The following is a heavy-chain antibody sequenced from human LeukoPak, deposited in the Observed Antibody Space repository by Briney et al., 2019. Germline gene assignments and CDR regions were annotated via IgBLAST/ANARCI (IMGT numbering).Heavy chain of an antibody. CDR3: ARSRGGYNWRSFDY. J-gene: IGHJ4*02. CDR2: ISWNSGSI. CDR1: GFTFDDYA. Sequence: AGRSLSLSCAASGFTFDDYAMHWVRQAPGKGLEWVSGISWNSGSIDYADSVKGRFTISRDNAKNSLYLQMNSLRAEDMALYNCARSRGGYNWRSFDYWGQGTLVTVSS. D-gene: IGHD5-24*01. V-gene: IGHV3-9*03.